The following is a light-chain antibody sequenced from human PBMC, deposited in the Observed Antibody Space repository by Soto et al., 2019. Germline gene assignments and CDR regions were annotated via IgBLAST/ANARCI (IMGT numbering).Light chain of an antibody. V-gene: IGLV1-40*01. CDR2: GNS. J-gene: IGLJ2*01. CDR1: SSNIGAGYD. CDR3: QSYDSSLSGSV. Sequence: QSVLTQPPSVSGAPGQRVTISCTGSSSNIGAGYDVHWYQQLPGTAPKLLIYGNSNRPSGVPDRFSGSKSXTSASLAITGLQAEDEADYYCQSYDSSLSGSVFGGGTKLTVL.